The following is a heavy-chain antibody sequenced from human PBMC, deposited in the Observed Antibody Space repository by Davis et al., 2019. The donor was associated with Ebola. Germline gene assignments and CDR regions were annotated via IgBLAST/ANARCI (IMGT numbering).Heavy chain of an antibody. J-gene: IGHJ6*02. CDR2: GSPYNGNT. Sequence: AASVKVSCKASGGTFSTYGISWVRQAPGQGLAWMGWGSPYNGNTNYLQKHPGRVTLTTDTSTNTAYMELRSLRSDDTAVYYCVRDQLPFVEWPRGVMDVWGQGTTVAVSS. CDR1: GGTFSTYG. CDR3: VRDQLPFVEWPRGVMDV. V-gene: IGHV1-18*04. D-gene: IGHD3-3*02.